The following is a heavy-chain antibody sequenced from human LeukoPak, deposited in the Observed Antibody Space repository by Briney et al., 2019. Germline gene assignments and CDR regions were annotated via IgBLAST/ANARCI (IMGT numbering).Heavy chain of an antibody. J-gene: IGHJ5*02. Sequence: ASVKVSCKASGYTFTSYYMHWVRQAPGQGLEWMGIINPSGGSTSYAQKFQGRVTMTRNTSISTAYMELSSLRSEDTAVYYCARNYLYDILTGYYHNWFDPWGQGTLVTVSS. CDR1: GYTFTSYY. CDR2: INPSGGST. D-gene: IGHD3-9*01. CDR3: ARNYLYDILTGYYHNWFDP. V-gene: IGHV1-46*01.